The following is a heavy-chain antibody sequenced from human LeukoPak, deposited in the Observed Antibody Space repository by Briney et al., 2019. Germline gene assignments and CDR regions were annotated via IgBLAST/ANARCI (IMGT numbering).Heavy chain of an antibody. Sequence: GASVKVSCKASGYTFRAYYMHWVRQAPGQGPEWMGWINPNSGVTNYAQKFQGRVIMTSDTSISTAYMEFSRLRSDDTAMYYCARDLGVTVRPFSLFYWGQGTLVTVSS. CDR2: INPNSGVT. D-gene: IGHD6-6*01. CDR1: GYTFRAYY. CDR3: ARDLGVTVRPFSLFY. J-gene: IGHJ4*02. V-gene: IGHV1-2*02.